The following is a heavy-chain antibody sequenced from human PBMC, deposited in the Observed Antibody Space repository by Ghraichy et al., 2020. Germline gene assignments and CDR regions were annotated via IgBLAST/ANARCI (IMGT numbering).Heavy chain of an antibody. CDR1: GYTFTGYY. V-gene: IGHV1-2*02. CDR3: ARDTPNYYDSSGYSP. J-gene: IGHJ5*02. CDR2: IDPNSGGT. D-gene: IGHD3-22*01. Sequence: ASVKVSCKASGYTFTGYYMHWVRQAPGQGLEWMGWIDPNSGGTNYAQKFQGRVTMTRDTSISTAYMELSRLRSDDTAVYYCARDTPNYYDSSGYSPWGQGTLVTVSS.